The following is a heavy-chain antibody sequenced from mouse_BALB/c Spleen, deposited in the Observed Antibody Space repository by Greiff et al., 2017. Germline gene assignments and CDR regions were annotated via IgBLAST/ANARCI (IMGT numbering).Heavy chain of an antibody. Sequence: EVQLVESGGGLVQPGGSRKLSCAASGFTFSSFGMHWVRQAPEKGLEWVAYISSGSSTIYYADTVKGRFTISRDNPKNTLFLQMTSLRSEDTAMYYCARSDYDYGWFAYWGQGTLVTVSA. V-gene: IGHV5-17*02. D-gene: IGHD2-4*01. CDR2: ISSGSSTI. J-gene: IGHJ3*01. CDR1: GFTFSSFG. CDR3: ARSDYDYGWFAY.